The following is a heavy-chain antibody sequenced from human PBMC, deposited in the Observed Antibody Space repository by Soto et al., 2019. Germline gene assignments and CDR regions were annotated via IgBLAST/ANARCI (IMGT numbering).Heavy chain of an antibody. D-gene: IGHD3-10*02. V-gene: IGHV4-59*01. CDR1: GGSSNFYD. CDR3: ASVPTVDKYFQH. J-gene: IGHJ1*01. Sequence: TLSLTCTFSGGSSNFYDLSWIRQPPGKGLEWIGYIYYSVSTNYXPSLXXXFXXXXXXXKIXXSLXXXSXXXXXXSVYYCASVPTVDKYFQHWGQGTLVTVS. CDR2: IYYSVST.